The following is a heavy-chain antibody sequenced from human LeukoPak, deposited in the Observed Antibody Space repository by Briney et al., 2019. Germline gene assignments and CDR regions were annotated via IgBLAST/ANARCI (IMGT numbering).Heavy chain of an antibody. J-gene: IGHJ4*02. Sequence: GASVKVSCKASGGTFSSHAISWVRQAPGQGLEWMGVINPIFHTSTYAKKFQGRLTITKDESMSTASMDLSSLISDDTAVDYCARGRTTGEFDYWGQGTLVTVSS. D-gene: IGHD4-11*01. CDR2: INPIFHTS. V-gene: IGHV1-69*05. CDR3: ARGRTTGEFDY. CDR1: GGTFSSHA.